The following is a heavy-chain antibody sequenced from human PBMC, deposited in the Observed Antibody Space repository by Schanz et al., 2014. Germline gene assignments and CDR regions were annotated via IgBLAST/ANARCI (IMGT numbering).Heavy chain of an antibody. CDR2: IGGSGDST. CDR1: GFTFSRFG. D-gene: IGHD3-9*01. Sequence: QVQLVESGGGVVQPGGSLRLSCATSGFTFSRFGMHWVRQAPGKGPEWVSGIGGSGDSTHYADSVKGRFIISRDNSKNTLYLQVNSLRAEDTAVYYCAKHVRSLTGNDYWGQGTLVTVSS. CDR3: AKHVRSLTGNDY. J-gene: IGHJ4*02. V-gene: IGHV3-NL1*01.